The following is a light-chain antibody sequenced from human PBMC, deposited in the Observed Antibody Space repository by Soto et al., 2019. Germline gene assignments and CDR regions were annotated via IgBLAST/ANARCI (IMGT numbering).Light chain of an antibody. CDR2: DAS. CDR3: QQYNTHSGT. V-gene: IGKV1-5*01. J-gene: IGKJ1*01. Sequence: DIEMTQSPSTLSASLGDRVTITCRASQTVNYYLAWYQHKRGKAPKPLIYDASFFASGVPPRFSGSGSGTEFTLTISSLQPDDVGTYYCQQYNTHSGTFGEGTKVEIK. CDR1: QTVNYY.